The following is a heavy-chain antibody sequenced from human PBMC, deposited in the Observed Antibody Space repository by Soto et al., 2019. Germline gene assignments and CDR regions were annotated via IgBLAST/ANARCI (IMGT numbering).Heavy chain of an antibody. D-gene: IGHD3-22*01. CDR1: GFSFSSSA. Sequence: QVQLVESGGGVVQPGRSLRLSCAASGFSFSSSAMDWVRQAPGKGLEWVSLISYDGSNKYYADSVKGRFTISRDNSKNTLYLQMNSLRAEDTAVYYCARDRVPITMTFDIWGQGTMVTVSS. V-gene: IGHV3-30-3*01. CDR3: ARDRVPITMTFDI. J-gene: IGHJ3*02. CDR2: ISYDGSNK.